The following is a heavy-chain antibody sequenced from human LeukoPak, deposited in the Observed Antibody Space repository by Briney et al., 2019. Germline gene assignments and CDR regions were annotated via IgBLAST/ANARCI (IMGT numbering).Heavy chain of an antibody. V-gene: IGHV3-7*01. D-gene: IGHD6-19*01. CDR3: AGEASSSGPDY. CDR1: GFTFSSYW. CDR2: TKQDGSEK. J-gene: IGHJ4*02. Sequence: GGSLRLSCAASGFTFSSYWMSWVRQAPGKGLEWVANTKQDGSEKYYVDSVKGRFTISRDNSKNSLYLQMNSLRAEDTAVYCCAGEASSSGPDYWGQGTLVTVSS.